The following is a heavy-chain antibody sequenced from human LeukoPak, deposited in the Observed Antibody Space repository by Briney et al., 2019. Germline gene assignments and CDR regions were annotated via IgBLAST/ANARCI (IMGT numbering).Heavy chain of an antibody. CDR2: IHNSDGTT. D-gene: IGHD6-6*01. J-gene: IGHJ4*02. Sequence: TGGSLRLSCAASGFTFRNYAMSWVRQAPGKGLEWVSGIHNSDGTTYYTDSVKGRFTISRDNSKNMLYLQMNSLRAEDTAVYYCAKDRTTAARIFDYWGQGTLVTVSS. CDR3: AKDRTTAARIFDY. CDR1: GFTFRNYA. V-gene: IGHV3-23*01.